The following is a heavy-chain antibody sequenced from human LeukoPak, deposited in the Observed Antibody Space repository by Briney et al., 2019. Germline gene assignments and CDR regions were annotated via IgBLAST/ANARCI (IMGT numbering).Heavy chain of an antibody. CDR2: ISGSGGST. J-gene: IGHJ4*02. V-gene: IGHV3-23*01. CDR1: GFTFSSYA. Sequence: PGGSLRLSCAASGFTFSSYAMSWVRQAPGKGLEWVSAISGSGGSTYYADSVKGRFTISRDNSKNTLYLQMNSLRAEDTAVYYCARLRLALVVAGQDYWGQGTLVTVSS. CDR3: ARLRLALVVAGQDY. D-gene: IGHD6-19*01.